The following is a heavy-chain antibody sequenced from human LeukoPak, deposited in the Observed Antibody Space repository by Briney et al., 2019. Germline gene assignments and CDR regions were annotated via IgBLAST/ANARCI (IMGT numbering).Heavy chain of an antibody. CDR3: AKLAFYETSAPLRDISF. CDR2: IRPTGTNT. D-gene: IGHD3-3*02. CDR1: GFPFDTYA. V-gene: IGHV3-23*01. Sequence: GGSLRLSCAASGFPFDTYAMSWVRQAPGKGLEYISVIRPTGTNTYYASSVKGRFTISRDDSRTTVYLQMSSLRAEDTAIYYCAKLAFYETSAPLRDISFWGQGTLVTVSS. J-gene: IGHJ4*02.